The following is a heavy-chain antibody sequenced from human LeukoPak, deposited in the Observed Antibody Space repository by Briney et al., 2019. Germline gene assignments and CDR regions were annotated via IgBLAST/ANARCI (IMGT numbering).Heavy chain of an antibody. V-gene: IGHV4-34*01. D-gene: IGHD2-2*01. Sequence: SETLSLTCAVYGGSFSGYYRTWIRQPPGKGLEWIGGINDSGSTNYNPSLKSRVTISLDTSKNQFSLKLSSVTAADTAVYYCARGGDLYCSSTSCRHDAFGIWGQGTMVTVSS. CDR2: INDSGST. J-gene: IGHJ3*02. CDR1: GGSFSGYY. CDR3: ARGGDLYCSSTSCRHDAFGI.